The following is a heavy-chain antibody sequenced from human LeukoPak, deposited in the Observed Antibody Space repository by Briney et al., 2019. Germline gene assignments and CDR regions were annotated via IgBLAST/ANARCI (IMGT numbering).Heavy chain of an antibody. CDR1: GYTFTGYY. J-gene: IGHJ5*02. CDR3: ARDIDWDINWFDP. D-gene: IGHD3-9*01. CDR2: INPNSGGT. Sequence: ASVKVSCKASGYTFTGYYMHWVRQAPGQGLEWMGWINPNSGGTNYAQKFQGRVTMTRDTSISTAYMELSRLRSDDTAVYYCARDIDWDINWFDPWGQGTLVTVSS. V-gene: IGHV1-2*02.